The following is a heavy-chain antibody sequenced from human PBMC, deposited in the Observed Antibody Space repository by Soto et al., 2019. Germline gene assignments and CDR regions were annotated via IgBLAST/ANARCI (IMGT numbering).Heavy chain of an antibody. D-gene: IGHD2-21*01. V-gene: IGHV3-23*01. CDR3: AQDRGWGVVSPSHDS. J-gene: IGHJ4*02. CDR1: GFTFRNFV. CDR2: IRATGGQT. Sequence: EVQLLESGGGVVLPGGSLRLSCAASGFTFRNFVMSWVRQAPGKGLEWVSAIRATGGQTFYADSVKGRFTISRDNSKNMLYLQIDSLRDEDTALYFCAQDRGWGVVSPSHDSWGQGTLVTVSS.